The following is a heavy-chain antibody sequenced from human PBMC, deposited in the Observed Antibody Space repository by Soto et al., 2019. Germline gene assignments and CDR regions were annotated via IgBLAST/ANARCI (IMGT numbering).Heavy chain of an antibody. J-gene: IGHJ5*02. CDR3: ARASGCSGDSCAFDP. Sequence: PSETLSLTCTVSGGSISTYYWSWIRQPPGKGLEWIGYIYYTGSTSYNPSLKSRVTISVDTSKNQFSLKLSSVTAADTAVYYCARASGCSGDSCAFDPWGQGTLVTVSS. CDR1: GGSISTYY. D-gene: IGHD2-15*01. CDR2: IYYTGST. V-gene: IGHV4-59*01.